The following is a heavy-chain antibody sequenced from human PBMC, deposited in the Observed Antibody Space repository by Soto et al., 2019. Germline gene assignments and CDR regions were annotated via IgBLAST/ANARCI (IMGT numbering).Heavy chain of an antibody. Sequence: SLTCTVSAASFSKYYWTWIRQPPGKGLEWIGYIYFNGNTKYNPSLEGRLTISIDTSKKEFSLKLTSVTAADAAVYYCASVTFGGIVLAHWGQGTLVTVSS. V-gene: IGHV4-59*01. CDR3: ASVTFGGIVLAH. CDR2: IYFNGNT. CDR1: AASFSKYY. D-gene: IGHD3-16*01. J-gene: IGHJ4*02.